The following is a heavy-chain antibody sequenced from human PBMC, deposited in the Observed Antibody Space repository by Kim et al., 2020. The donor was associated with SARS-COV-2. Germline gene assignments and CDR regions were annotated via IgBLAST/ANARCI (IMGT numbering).Heavy chain of an antibody. D-gene: IGHD2-15*01. V-gene: IGHV3-15*01. CDR2: IKSKGDGGTT. CDR3: TTLGYGSGGSCHDAFDI. CDR1: GFTFSNAW. Sequence: GGSLRLSCAASGFTFSNAWMTWVRQAPGKGLEWVGRIKSKGDGGTTDYAAPVKGRLTISRDDSKNTLYLQMNSMKTEDTAVYYYTTLGYGSGGSCHDAFDIWGHGTLVTVSS. J-gene: IGHJ3*02.